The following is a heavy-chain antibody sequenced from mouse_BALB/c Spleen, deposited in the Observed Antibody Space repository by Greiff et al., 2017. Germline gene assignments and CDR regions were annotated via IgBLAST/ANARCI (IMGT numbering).Heavy chain of an antibody. CDR1: GYTFTSYV. V-gene: IGHV1-14*01. CDR2: INPYNDGT. CDR3: AREDLLLLYYFDY. J-gene: IGHJ2*01. D-gene: IGHD1-1*01. Sequence: VQLQQSGPELVKPGASVKMSCKASGYTFTSYVMHWVKQKPGQGLEWIGYINPYNDGTKYNEKFKGKATLTSDKSSSTAYMELSSLTSEDSAVYYCAREDLLLLYYFDYWGQGTTLTVSS.